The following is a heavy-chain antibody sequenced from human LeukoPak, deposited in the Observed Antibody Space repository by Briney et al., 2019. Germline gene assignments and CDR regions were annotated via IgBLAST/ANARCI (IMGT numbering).Heavy chain of an antibody. V-gene: IGHV1-2*06. J-gene: IGHJ5*02. CDR3: ARDGIAMVRGVIISNNWFDP. CDR1: GYTFTGYY. D-gene: IGHD3-10*01. Sequence: ASVKVSCKASGYTFTGYYMHWVRQAPGQGLEWMGRINPNSGGTDYAQNFQGRVTMTRDTSISTAYMELSSLRSEDTAVYYCARDGIAMVRGVIISNNWFDPWGQGTLVTVSS. CDR2: INPNSGGT.